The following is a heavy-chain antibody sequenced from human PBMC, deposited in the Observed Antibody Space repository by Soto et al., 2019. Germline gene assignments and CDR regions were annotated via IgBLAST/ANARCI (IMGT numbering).Heavy chain of an antibody. Sequence: QVQLVQSGAEVKKPGASVKVSCKASGYTFTSYGISWVRQAPGQGLEWMGWISAYNGNTNYAQKLQGRVTMTTDTSTSTAYMEMSSLRSDDTAVYYCARGGYYDILTGYYKISEYFQHWGQGTLVTVSS. V-gene: IGHV1-18*01. D-gene: IGHD3-9*01. CDR3: ARGGYYDILTGYYKISEYFQH. J-gene: IGHJ1*01. CDR1: GYTFTSYG. CDR2: ISAYNGNT.